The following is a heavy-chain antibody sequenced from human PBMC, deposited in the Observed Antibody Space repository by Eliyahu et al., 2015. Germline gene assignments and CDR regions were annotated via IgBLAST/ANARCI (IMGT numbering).Heavy chain of an antibody. Sequence: EVQLVQSAAEXKXAGEXXKXXCKGSGYNFPTYXIGWVRQMPGRGLEWMGIIFPGDSETTYSPSFQGQVTISVDKSISTAFLQWTSLKASDTAMYYCARRPNMITFGGAXGPPDYWGQGTLVTVSS. CDR3: ARRPNMITFGGAXGPPDY. J-gene: IGHJ4*02. CDR1: GYNFPTYX. V-gene: IGHV5-51*01. D-gene: IGHD3-16*02. CDR2: IFPGDSET.